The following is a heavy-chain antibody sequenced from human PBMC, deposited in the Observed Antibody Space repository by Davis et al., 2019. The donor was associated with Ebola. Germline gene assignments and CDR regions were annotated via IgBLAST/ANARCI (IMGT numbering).Heavy chain of an antibody. CDR2: INTYTGNP. Sequence: ASVKVSCKAAGYSFTNYAMNWVRQAPGQGPQWMGRINTYTGNPTYVQGFTGRFVFSLDTSVSTTYLQISSLKAADTAVYYCARSKATDDVFDIWGQGTMVTVSS. J-gene: IGHJ3*02. CDR3: ARSKATDDVFDI. V-gene: IGHV7-4-1*02. CDR1: GYSFTNYA.